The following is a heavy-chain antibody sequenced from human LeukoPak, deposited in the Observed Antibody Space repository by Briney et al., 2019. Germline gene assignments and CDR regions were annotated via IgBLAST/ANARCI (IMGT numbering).Heavy chain of an antibody. V-gene: IGHV3-48*01. J-gene: IGHJ4*02. CDR1: GFTFSTYN. CDR2: ISSGSSTI. Sequence: GGSLRLSCAASGFTFSTYNMNWLRQAPGKGLEWVSYISSGSSTIFYADSVKGRFTISRDNAKTSLYLQMNSLRAEDTAVYYCAGAPPWGGYWFDYWGQETLVTVS. CDR3: AGAPPWGGYWFDY. D-gene: IGHD3-16*01.